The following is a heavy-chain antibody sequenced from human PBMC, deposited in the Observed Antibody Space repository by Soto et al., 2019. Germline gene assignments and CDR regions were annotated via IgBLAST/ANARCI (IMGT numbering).Heavy chain of an antibody. CDR3: ARDLDYYGMDV. J-gene: IGHJ6*02. CDR1: GFTFSDYY. V-gene: IGHV3-11*05. CDR2: ISSSSSYT. Sequence: GSLRLSCAASGFTFSDYYMSWIRQAPGKGLEWVSYISSSSSYTNYADSVKGRFTISRDNAKNSLYLQMNSLRAEDTAVYYCARDLDYYGMDVWGQGTTVTVSS.